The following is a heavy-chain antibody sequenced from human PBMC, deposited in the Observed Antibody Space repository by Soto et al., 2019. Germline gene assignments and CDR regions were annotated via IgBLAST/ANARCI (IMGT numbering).Heavy chain of an antibody. V-gene: IGHV3-11*01. J-gene: IGHJ4*02. CDR2: ISSSGSII. CDR1: GFTFSDYY. Sequence: GGSLRLSCATSGFTFSDYYMSWIRQAPGKGLEWVSYISSSGSIIYYADSVKGRFTISRDNAKNSLYLQMNSLRAEDTAVYYCARDQGYYESSGYFDYWGQGTLVTVSS. D-gene: IGHD3-22*01. CDR3: ARDQGYYESSGYFDY.